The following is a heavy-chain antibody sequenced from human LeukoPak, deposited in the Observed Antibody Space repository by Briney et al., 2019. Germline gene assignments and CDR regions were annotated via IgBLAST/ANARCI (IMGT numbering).Heavy chain of an antibody. J-gene: IGHJ6*03. CDR2: IYYSGST. CDR1: GYSISSSYY. V-gene: IGHV4-61*01. CDR3: ARGHYDFWSGYYGFSYYYYYMDV. D-gene: IGHD3-3*01. Sequence: KPSETLSLTCTVSGYSISSSYYWSWIRQPPGKGLEWIGYIYYSGSTNYNPSLKSRVTISVDTSKNQFSLKLSSVTAADTAVYYCARGHYDFWSGYYGFSYYYYYMDVWGKGTTVTVSS.